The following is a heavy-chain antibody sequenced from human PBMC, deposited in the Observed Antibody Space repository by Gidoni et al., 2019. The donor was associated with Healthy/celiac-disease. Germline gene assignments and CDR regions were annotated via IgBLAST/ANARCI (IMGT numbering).Heavy chain of an antibody. Sequence: QLQLQESGPGLVKPSETLSLTCTVSGGSISSSSYYWGWIRQPPGKGLEWIGSIYYSGSTYYNPSLKSRVTISVDTSKNQFSLKLSSVTAADTAVYYCARRRWDYGDYDWFDPWGQGTLVTVSS. CDR2: IYYSGST. CDR1: GGSISSSSYY. V-gene: IGHV4-39*01. D-gene: IGHD4-17*01. CDR3: ARRRWDYGDYDWFDP. J-gene: IGHJ5*02.